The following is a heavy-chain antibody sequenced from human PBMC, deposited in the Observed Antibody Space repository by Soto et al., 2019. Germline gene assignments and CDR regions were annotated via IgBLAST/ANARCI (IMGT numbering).Heavy chain of an antibody. D-gene: IGHD3-16*01. Sequence: QAQLEQSGAEVKEPGASVKVSCKASENTFTNYDIIWVRQAPGQGLEWMGWLNPNNGNTGYAPKFRGRVTMTRDPSKITAFMEMSSLRAGDTAVYYCSRREVGDYMDVWGKGTTVTVSS. CDR1: ENTFTNYD. CDR3: SRREVGDYMDV. CDR2: LNPNNGNT. V-gene: IGHV1-8*01. J-gene: IGHJ6*03.